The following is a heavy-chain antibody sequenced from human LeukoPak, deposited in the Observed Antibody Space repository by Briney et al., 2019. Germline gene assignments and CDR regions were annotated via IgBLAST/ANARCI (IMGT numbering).Heavy chain of an antibody. CDR3: AREFGDDYGDYDLDY. D-gene: IGHD4-17*01. V-gene: IGHV4-34*01. J-gene: IGHJ4*02. CDR1: GGSFSGYY. Sequence: SETLSLTCAVYGGSFSGYYWSWIRQPPGKGLEWIGEINHSGSTNYNPSLKSRVTISVDTSKNQFSLKLSSVTAADTAVYYCAREFGDDYGDYDLDYWGQGTLVTVSS. CDR2: INHSGST.